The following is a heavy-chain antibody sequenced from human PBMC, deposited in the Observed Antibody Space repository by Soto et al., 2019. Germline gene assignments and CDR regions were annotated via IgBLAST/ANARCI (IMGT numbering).Heavy chain of an antibody. V-gene: IGHV3-48*01. J-gene: IGHJ4*02. CDR3: ARVSSFPEGY. D-gene: IGHD2-21*01. CDR2: ISSSSSSI. Sequence: VQLVESGGGLIQPGGSLRLSCTASGFTFSSYNMIWVRQAPGKGLEWVSYISSSSSSIYYADSVKGRFTISRDNAKNSLYLQMNSLRAEDTAVYYCARVSSFPEGYWGQGTLVTVSS. CDR1: GFTFSSYN.